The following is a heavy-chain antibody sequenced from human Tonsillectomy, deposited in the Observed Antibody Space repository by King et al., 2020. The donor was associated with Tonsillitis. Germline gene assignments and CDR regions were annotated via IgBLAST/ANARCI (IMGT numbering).Heavy chain of an antibody. CDR2: ISSSSSFI. CDR1: GFTFSTYS. V-gene: IGHV3-21*01. CDR3: ARGLTYYDFWSGDY. Sequence: VQLVESGGGLVKPGGSLRLSCAASGFTFSTYSMNWVRQAPGKGLEWVSSISSSSSFIYYADSVKGRFTISRDDAKNSLYLQMNSLRAEDSAVYYCARGLTYYDFWSGDYWGQGTLVTVSS. J-gene: IGHJ4*02. D-gene: IGHD3-3*01.